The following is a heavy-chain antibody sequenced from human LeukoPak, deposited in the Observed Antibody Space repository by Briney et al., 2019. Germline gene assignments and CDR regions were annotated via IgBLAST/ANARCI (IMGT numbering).Heavy chain of an antibody. CDR3: AKAPLYYYDSSGYDPEYYFDY. J-gene: IGHJ4*02. CDR1: GFTFSSYA. D-gene: IGHD3-22*01. CDR2: ISGSGGST. V-gene: IGHV3-23*01. Sequence: GGSLRLSCAASGFTFSSYAMSWVRQAPGKGLKWVSAISGSGGSTYYADSVKGRFTISRDNSKNTLYLQMNSLRAEDTAVYYCAKAPLYYYDSSGYDPEYYFDYWGQGTLVTVSS.